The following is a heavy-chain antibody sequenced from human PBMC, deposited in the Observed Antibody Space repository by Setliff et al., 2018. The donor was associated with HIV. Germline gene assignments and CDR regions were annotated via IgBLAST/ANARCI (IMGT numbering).Heavy chain of an antibody. V-gene: IGHV4-59*01. Sequence: PSETLSLTCTVSGGSISSYYWSWIRQPPGKGLEWIGYIYYSGSTNYNPSLKSRVTISVDTSKNQCSLKLSSVTAADTAVYYCARNPCSGGSCPDAFDIWGKGTMVTVSS. CDR3: ARNPCSGGSCPDAFDI. D-gene: IGHD2-15*01. CDR2: IYYSGST. J-gene: IGHJ3*02. CDR1: GGSISSYY.